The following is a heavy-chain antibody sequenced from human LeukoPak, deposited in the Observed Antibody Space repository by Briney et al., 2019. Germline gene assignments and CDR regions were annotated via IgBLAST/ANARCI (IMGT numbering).Heavy chain of an antibody. D-gene: IGHD6-6*01. Sequence: HSGGSLRLSCAASGFTFSSYAMHWVRQAPGKGLEWVAVISYDGSNKYYADSVKGRFTISRDNSKNTLYLQMNSLRAEDTAVYYCARELLEYSSSNFDYWGQGTLVTVSS. J-gene: IGHJ4*02. CDR3: ARELLEYSSSNFDY. CDR2: ISYDGSNK. V-gene: IGHV3-30-3*01. CDR1: GFTFSSYA.